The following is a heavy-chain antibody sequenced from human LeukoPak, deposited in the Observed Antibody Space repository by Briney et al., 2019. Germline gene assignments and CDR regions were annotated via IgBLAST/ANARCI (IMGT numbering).Heavy chain of an antibody. CDR3: AAGLVTPY. CDR2: VSSRSSYI. V-gene: IGHV3-21*01. J-gene: IGHJ4*02. D-gene: IGHD3/OR15-3a*01. CDR1: GFTFGTYT. Sequence: GGSLRLFCAASGFTFGTYTLNWGRQAPGKGLEWVSSVSSRSSYIYYADSVKGRFTISRDNAKNSLYLQMNSLRVEDTAVYYCAAGLVTPYWGQGTLVTVSS.